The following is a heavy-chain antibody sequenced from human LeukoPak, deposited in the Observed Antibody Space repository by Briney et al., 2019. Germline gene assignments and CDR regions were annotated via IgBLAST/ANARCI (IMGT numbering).Heavy chain of an antibody. V-gene: IGHV4-34*01. Sequence: SETLSLTCAVYGGSFSGYYWSWIRQPPGKGLEWIGEINHSGSTNYNPSLKSRVTISVDTSKNQFSLKLSSVTAADTAVYYCARKGGYSGYGGYFYWGRGTLVTVSS. D-gene: IGHD5-12*01. CDR1: GGSFSGYY. CDR3: ARKGGYSGYGGYFY. CDR2: INHSGST. J-gene: IGHJ4*02.